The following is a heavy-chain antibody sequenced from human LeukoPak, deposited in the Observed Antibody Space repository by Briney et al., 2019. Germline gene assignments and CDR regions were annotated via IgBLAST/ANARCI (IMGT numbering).Heavy chain of an antibody. V-gene: IGHV1-46*01. CDR1: GYTFTSYY. CDR2: INPSGGST. Sequence: ASVKVSCKASGYTFTSYYIHWVRQAPGQGLEWMGIINPSGGSTSYVQKFQGRVTMTRDMSTSTVYMELSSLRSEDTAVYYCARVSSTLRYNWFDPWGQGTLVTVSS. CDR3: ARVSSTLRYNWFDP. D-gene: IGHD6-13*01. J-gene: IGHJ5*02.